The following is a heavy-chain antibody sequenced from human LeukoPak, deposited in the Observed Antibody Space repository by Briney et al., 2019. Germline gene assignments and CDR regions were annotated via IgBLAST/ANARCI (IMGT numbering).Heavy chain of an antibody. CDR2: IYTSGST. CDR1: GGSISSYY. Sequence: SETLSLTCTVSGGSISSYYWSWIRQPAGKGLEWIGRIYTSGSTNYNPSLKSRVTMSADTSKNQFSLKLSSVTAADTAVYYCARESLGGGWSDYFDYWGQGTLVTVSS. CDR3: ARESLGGGWSDYFDY. D-gene: IGHD6-19*01. V-gene: IGHV4-4*07. J-gene: IGHJ4*02.